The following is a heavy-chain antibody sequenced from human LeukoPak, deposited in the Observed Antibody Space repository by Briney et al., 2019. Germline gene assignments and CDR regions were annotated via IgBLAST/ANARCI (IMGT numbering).Heavy chain of an antibody. J-gene: IGHJ4*02. D-gene: IGHD6-19*01. CDR2: ISSSGSTI. Sequence: GGSLRLSCAASGFTFSSYEMNWVRQAPGKGLEWVSYISSSGSTIYYADSVKGRFTISRDNAKNSLYLQMNSLRAEDTAVYYCARVGSSGWRSVRYYFDYWGQGTLVTVSS. CDR3: ARVGSSGWRSVRYYFDY. V-gene: IGHV3-48*03. CDR1: GFTFSSYE.